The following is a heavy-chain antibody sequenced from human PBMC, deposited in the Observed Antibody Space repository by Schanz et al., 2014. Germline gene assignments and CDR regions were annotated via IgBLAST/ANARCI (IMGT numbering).Heavy chain of an antibody. CDR3: ARDKGGYYPFDY. Sequence: EVQLVESGGGLVQPGGSLTLSCAASGFTFGNFFMSWVRQAPGKGLEWVANIKQDGSERYYVDSVKGRFTISRDNAKNSLYLQMNSLRAEDTAVYYCARDKGGYYPFDYWGQGTLVTVSS. V-gene: IGHV3-7*01. D-gene: IGHD3-3*01. CDR1: GFTFGNFF. CDR2: IKQDGSER. J-gene: IGHJ4*02.